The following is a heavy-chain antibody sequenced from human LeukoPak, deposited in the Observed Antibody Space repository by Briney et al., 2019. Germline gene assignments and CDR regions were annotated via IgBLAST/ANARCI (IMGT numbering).Heavy chain of an antibody. CDR2: ISGSGGST. Sequence: ETLSLTCAVSGYPIITGYYWGWIRQSPGKGLEWVSAISGSGGSTYYADSAKGRFTISRDNSKNTLYLQMNSLRAEDTAVYYCARGSSGWYGNFDYWGQGTLVTVSS. CDR1: GYPIITGYY. D-gene: IGHD6-19*01. J-gene: IGHJ4*02. V-gene: IGHV3-23*01. CDR3: ARGSSGWYGNFDY.